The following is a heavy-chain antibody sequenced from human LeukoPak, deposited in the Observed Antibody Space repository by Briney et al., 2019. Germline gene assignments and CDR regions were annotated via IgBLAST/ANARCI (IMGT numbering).Heavy chain of an antibody. Sequence: SETLSLTCTVSGGSISSYYWSWIRQPPGKGLEWIGYIYYSGSTNYNPSLKSRVTISVDTSKNQFSLKLSSVTAADTAVYYCARDSGDSSGYPYFDYWGQGTLVTVSS. V-gene: IGHV4-59*01. J-gene: IGHJ4*02. CDR1: GGSISSYY. D-gene: IGHD3-22*01. CDR2: IYYSGST. CDR3: ARDSGDSSGYPYFDY.